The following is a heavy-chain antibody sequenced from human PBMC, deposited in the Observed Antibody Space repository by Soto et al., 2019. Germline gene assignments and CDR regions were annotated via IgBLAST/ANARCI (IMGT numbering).Heavy chain of an antibody. Sequence: GESVKISCKGSGYSFTSYWIGWVRQMPGKGLEWMGIIYPGDSDTRYSPSFQGQVTISADKSISTAYLQWSSLKASDTAMYYCARPGPGIAVAGPFDYWGQGTLVTVSS. D-gene: IGHD6-19*01. V-gene: IGHV5-51*01. CDR2: IYPGDSDT. CDR3: ARPGPGIAVAGPFDY. J-gene: IGHJ4*02. CDR1: GYSFTSYW.